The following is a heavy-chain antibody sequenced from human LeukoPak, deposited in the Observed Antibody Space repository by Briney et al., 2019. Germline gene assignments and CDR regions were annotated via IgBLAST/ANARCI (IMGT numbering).Heavy chain of an antibody. CDR3: VKEAYRYGYFDY. V-gene: IGHV3-30*18. Sequence: GGSLRLSCATSGLIFSYYGMHWVRQAPGKGLEWVAVISYDGSEKYYADSVKGRFTISRDNSKNTVNLQLNSLRAEDTAMFYCVKEAYRYGYFDYWGQGSLVTVSS. J-gene: IGHJ4*02. CDR1: GLIFSYYG. D-gene: IGHD5-18*01. CDR2: ISYDGSEK.